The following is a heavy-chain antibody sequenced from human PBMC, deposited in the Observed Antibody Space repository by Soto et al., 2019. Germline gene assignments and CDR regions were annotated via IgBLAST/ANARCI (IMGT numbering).Heavy chain of an antibody. D-gene: IGHD3-10*01. CDR2: IYYSGST. J-gene: IGHJ6*03. CDR1: GGSISSYY. V-gene: IGHV4-59*01. Sequence: TLSLTCTVSGGSISSYYWSWIRQPPGKGLEWIGYIYYSGSTNYNPSLKSRVTISVDTSKNQFSLKLSSVTAADTAVYYCARSSGSYYYYYYYMDVWGKGTTVTVSS. CDR3: ARSSGSYYYYYYYMDV.